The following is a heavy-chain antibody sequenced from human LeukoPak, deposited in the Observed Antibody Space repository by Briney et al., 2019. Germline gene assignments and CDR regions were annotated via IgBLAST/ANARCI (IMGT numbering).Heavy chain of an antibody. Sequence: PSGTLSLTCTVSGGSVSSGSYYWSWIRQPPGKGLEWIGNIYYSGSINYNPSLKSRVTISVDTSKNQFSPKLSSVTAADTAVYYWATYGYSSSWYWFDPWGQGTLVTVSS. J-gene: IGHJ5*02. CDR2: IYYSGSI. CDR3: ATYGYSSSWYWFDP. D-gene: IGHD6-13*01. V-gene: IGHV4-61*01. CDR1: GGSVSSGSYY.